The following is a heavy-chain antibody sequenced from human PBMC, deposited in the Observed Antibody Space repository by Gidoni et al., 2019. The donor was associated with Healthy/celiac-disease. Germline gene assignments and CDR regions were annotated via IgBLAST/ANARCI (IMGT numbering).Heavy chain of an antibody. CDR2: ISSSSSYI. Sequence: EVQLVESGGGLVKPGGSLRLSCAASGFTFSSYSMNWVRQAPGKGLEWVSSISSSSSYIYYADSMKGRFTISRDNAKNSLYLQMNSLRAEDTAVYYCARYREMALFDYWGQGTLVTVSS. D-gene: IGHD1-26*01. CDR1: GFTFSSYS. CDR3: ARYREMALFDY. V-gene: IGHV3-21*01. J-gene: IGHJ4*02.